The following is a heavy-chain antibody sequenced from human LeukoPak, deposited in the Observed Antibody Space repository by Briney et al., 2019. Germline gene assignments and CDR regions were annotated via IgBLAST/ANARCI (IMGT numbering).Heavy chain of an antibody. CDR3: ARDMYYYGSGSYRFDY. CDR2: IHTSGST. CDR1: GVSISSYY. V-gene: IGHV4-4*07. J-gene: IGHJ4*02. Sequence: SETLSLTCTASGVSISSYYWSWIRQPAGKGLEWIGRIHTSGSTNYNPSLKSRVTMSVDTSKNQFSLKLSSVTAADTAVYYCARDMYYYGSGSYRFDYWGQGTLVTVSS. D-gene: IGHD3-10*01.